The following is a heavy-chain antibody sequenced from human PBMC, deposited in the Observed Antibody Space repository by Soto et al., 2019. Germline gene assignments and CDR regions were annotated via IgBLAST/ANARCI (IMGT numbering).Heavy chain of an antibody. Sequence: ASETLSLTCAVYGGSFIGYCWSWIRQPPGKGLEWIGEINHSGSTNYNPSLKSRVTISVDTSKNQFSLKLSSVTAADTAVYYCARGWYYYDSSGYYYAAPLDYWGQGTLVTVSS. CDR1: GGSFIGYC. CDR2: INHSGST. CDR3: ARGWYYYDSSGYYYAAPLDY. D-gene: IGHD3-22*01. V-gene: IGHV4-34*01. J-gene: IGHJ4*02.